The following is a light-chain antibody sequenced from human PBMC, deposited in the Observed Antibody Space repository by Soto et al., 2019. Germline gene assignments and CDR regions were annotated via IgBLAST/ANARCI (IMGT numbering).Light chain of an antibody. Sequence: EIVLTQSPGTLSLSPWERATLSCRATQSVTITNLAWYQQKPGQAPRLLIYGASTRATGIPARFSGSGSGTDFTLTISSLEPEDFAVYYCHQRQYWPPITFGQGTRLEIK. J-gene: IGKJ5*01. CDR3: HQRQYWPPIT. CDR1: QSVTITN. CDR2: GAS. V-gene: IGKV3D-20*02.